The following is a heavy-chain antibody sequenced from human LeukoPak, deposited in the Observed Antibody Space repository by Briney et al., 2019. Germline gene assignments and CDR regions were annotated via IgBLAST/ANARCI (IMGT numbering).Heavy chain of an antibody. CDR2: IKSKTDGGTT. D-gene: IGHD5-18*01. CDR1: GFTFSNAW. V-gene: IGHV3-15*01. J-gene: IGHJ4*02. Sequence: GGSLRLSCAASGFTFSNAWMSWVRQAPGKGLEWVGCIKSKTDGGTTDYAAPVKDRFTISRDDSKNTLYLQMNSLKTDDTAVYYCTTAPVDRAMVYDWGQGTLVTVSS. CDR3: TTAPVDRAMVYD.